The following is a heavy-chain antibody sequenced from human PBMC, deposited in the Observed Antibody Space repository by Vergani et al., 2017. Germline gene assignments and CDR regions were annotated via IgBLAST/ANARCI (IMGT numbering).Heavy chain of an antibody. D-gene: IGHD2-2*01. J-gene: IGHJ4*02. V-gene: IGHV4-61*02. Sequence: QVQLQESGPGLVKPSQTLSLTCTVSGGSISSGNYYWSWIRQPAGKGLEWIGRIFTSGSTNYNPSLKSRVTMSVDTSKNQFSLKLSSVTAADTAVYYCAREKYSPYCSRTSWDGGVGCYFDCWPGNPGHRLL. CDR3: AREKYSPYCSRTSWDGGVGCYFDC. CDR2: IFTSGST. CDR1: GGSISSGNYY.